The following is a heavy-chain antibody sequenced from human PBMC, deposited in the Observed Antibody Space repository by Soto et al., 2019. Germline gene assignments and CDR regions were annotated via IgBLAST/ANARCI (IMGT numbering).Heavy chain of an antibody. D-gene: IGHD6-13*01. Sequence: GGSLRLSCAASGFTFSSYWMSWVRQALGKGLEWVANIKQDGSEKYYVDSVKGRFTISRDNAKNSLNLQMNSLRAEDTAVYYCARDTAAAGTLIFDYWGQGTLLTVSS. CDR2: IKQDGSEK. CDR1: GFTFSSYW. J-gene: IGHJ4*02. CDR3: ARDTAAAGTLIFDY. V-gene: IGHV3-7*01.